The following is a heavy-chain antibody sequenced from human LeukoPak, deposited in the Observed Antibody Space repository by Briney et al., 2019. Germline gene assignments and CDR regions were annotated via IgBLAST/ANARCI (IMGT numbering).Heavy chain of an antibody. J-gene: IGHJ4*02. Sequence: SETLSLTFGVSGGSISTTNWWSWLRHPPGQGLEWVGEISLSGLTNYSPALNSRVTMSLDKPKNPLSLKLSSVTAADTVVYYCSRENGAFTPFGFWGQGTLVTVPS. V-gene: IGHV4-4*02. CDR1: GGSISTTNW. CDR3: SRENGAFTPFGF. D-gene: IGHD2-8*01. CDR2: ISLSGLT.